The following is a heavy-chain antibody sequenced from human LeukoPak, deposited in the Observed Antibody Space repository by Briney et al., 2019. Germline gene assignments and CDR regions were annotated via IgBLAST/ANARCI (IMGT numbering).Heavy chain of an antibody. CDR1: GFTFSTYV. D-gene: IGHD5-24*01. CDR3: AKDFGQVATIPFFDF. V-gene: IGHV3-30*02. Sequence: PGGSLRLSCAASGFTFSTYVVHRVRQAPGKGLKWVEFIRYDAKQIYYVDSVKGRFTISRDISKNTLYLQMNSLRAEDTAVYYCAKDFGQVATIPFFDFWGQGTLVTVSS. J-gene: IGHJ4*02. CDR2: IRYDAKQI.